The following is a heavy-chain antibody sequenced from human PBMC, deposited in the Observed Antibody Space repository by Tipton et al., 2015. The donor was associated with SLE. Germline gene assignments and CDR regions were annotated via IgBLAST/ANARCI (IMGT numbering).Heavy chain of an antibody. CDR3: ARHRGYTQPRLDY. J-gene: IGHJ4*02. CDR2: IYYSGST. Sequence: LRLSCTVSGGSISSSSYYWGWIRQPPGKGLEWIGSIYYSGSTYYNPSLKSRVTISVDTSKNQSSLKLSSVTAADTAVYYCARHRGYTQPRLDYWGQGTLVTVSS. V-gene: IGHV4-39*01. D-gene: IGHD3-10*01. CDR1: GGSISSSSYY.